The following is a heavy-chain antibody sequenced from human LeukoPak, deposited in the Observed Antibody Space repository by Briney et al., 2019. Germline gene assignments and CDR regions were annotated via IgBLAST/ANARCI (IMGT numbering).Heavy chain of an antibody. Sequence: SETLSLTCSVSGGSITTSSYYWGWIRQPPEKGLEWIGSIYYTGGTYYSPSLKSRVTISVDTSKNQLSLKLSSVTAADSAVYYCARARTGFDLWGQGALVTVSS. CDR2: IYYTGGT. CDR3: ARARTGFDL. V-gene: IGHV4-39*07. J-gene: IGHJ5*02. D-gene: IGHD1-1*01. CDR1: GGSITTSSYY.